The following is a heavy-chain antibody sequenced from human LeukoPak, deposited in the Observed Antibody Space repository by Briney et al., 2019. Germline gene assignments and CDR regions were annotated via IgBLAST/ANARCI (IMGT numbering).Heavy chain of an antibody. Sequence: SVKVSCKASGGTFSSYAISWVRQAPGQGLEWMGRIIPILGIANYAQKFQGRVTITADKSTSTAYMELSSLRSEDTAVYYCARARTTVTMIYYYYGMDVWGQGTTVTVSS. V-gene: IGHV1-69*04. CDR1: GGTFSSYA. CDR3: ARARTTVTMIYYYYGMDV. CDR2: IIPILGIA. D-gene: IGHD4-17*01. J-gene: IGHJ6*02.